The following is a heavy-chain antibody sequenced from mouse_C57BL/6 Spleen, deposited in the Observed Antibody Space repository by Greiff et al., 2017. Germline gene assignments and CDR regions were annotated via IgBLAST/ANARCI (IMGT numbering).Heavy chain of an antibody. CDR1: GFTFSDYG. Sequence: DVKLVESGGGLVKPGGSLKLSCAASGFTFSDYGMHWVRQAPEKGLEWVAYISSGSSTIYYADTVKGRFTISRDNAKNTLFLQMTSLRSEDTAMYYCARDYDYSYAMDYWGQGTSVTVSS. CDR3: ARDYDYSYAMDY. J-gene: IGHJ4*01. D-gene: IGHD2-4*01. CDR2: ISSGSSTI. V-gene: IGHV5-17*01.